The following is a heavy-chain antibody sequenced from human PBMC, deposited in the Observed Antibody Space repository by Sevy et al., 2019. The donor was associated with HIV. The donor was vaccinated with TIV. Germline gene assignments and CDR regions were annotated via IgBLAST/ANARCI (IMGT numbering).Heavy chain of an antibody. Sequence: GGSLRLSCTASGFTFDDYAMSWFRQAPGKGLEWVAFITRNSYEAYGGSSEYAAYVKGRFIISRDDSKSDAYLQMNSLKTEDTAVYYCTRGLATADTPEYYFDYWGQGTLVTVSS. D-gene: IGHD5-12*01. J-gene: IGHJ4*02. CDR2: ITRNSYEAYGGSS. CDR3: TRGLATADTPEYYFDY. CDR1: GFTFDDYA. V-gene: IGHV3-49*03.